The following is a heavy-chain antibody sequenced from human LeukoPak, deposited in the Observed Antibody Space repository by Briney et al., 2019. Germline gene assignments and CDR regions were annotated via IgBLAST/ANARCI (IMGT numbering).Heavy chain of an antibody. CDR2: IYYSGST. CDR1: GGSISSYY. V-gene: IGHV4-59*01. J-gene: IGHJ3*02. D-gene: IGHD4-23*01. CDR3: ARWGPLPTLYGGNPEGAFDI. Sequence: PSETLSLTCTVSGGSISSYYWSWIRQPPGKGLEWIGYIYYSGSTNYNPSLKSRVTISVDTSKNQFSLKLSSVTAADTAVYYCARWGPLPTLYGGNPEGAFDIWGQGTMVTVSS.